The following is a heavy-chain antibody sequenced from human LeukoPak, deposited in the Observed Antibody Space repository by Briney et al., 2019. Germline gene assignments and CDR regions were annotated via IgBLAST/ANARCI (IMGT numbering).Heavy chain of an antibody. J-gene: IGHJ4*02. V-gene: IGHV1-69*04. CDR3: AMPGFAGYFDY. CDR2: IIPILGIA. CDR1: GGTFSSYA. D-gene: IGHD3-10*01. Sequence: SVKVSCKASGGTFSSYAISWVRQAPGQGLEWMGRIIPILGIANYAQKFQGRVTITADKSTSTAYMELSSLRSEDTAVYYCAMPGFAGYFDYWGQGTLVTVSS.